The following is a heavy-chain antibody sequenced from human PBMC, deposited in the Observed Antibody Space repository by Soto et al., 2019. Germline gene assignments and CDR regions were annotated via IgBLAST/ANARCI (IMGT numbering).Heavy chain of an antibody. CDR3: ARVPGLELLDH. D-gene: IGHD1-7*01. Sequence: QVQLVQSGAEVKKPGASVKVSCKASGYTFTGYYLHWVRQAPGQGLKWVAWINPISGGTKYAQKFQGRVTVTRDTSISTAYMELSRLRSDDTAVYYCARVPGLELLDHWGQGTLVSVSS. CDR1: GYTFTGYY. J-gene: IGHJ4*02. CDR2: INPISGGT. V-gene: IGHV1-2*02.